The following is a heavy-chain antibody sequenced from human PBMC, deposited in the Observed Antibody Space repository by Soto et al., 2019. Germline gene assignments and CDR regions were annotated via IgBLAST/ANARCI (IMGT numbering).Heavy chain of an antibody. CDR3: ARASSGYVS. D-gene: IGHD5-12*01. J-gene: IGHJ5*02. CDR1: GITYTTYA. CDR2: INTGNGNT. V-gene: IGHV1-3*04. Sequence: QVQLVQSGAEVKKPGASVKVACKASGITYTTYAIHWVRQAPGQGLEWMGWINTGNGNTRYSQRFQGRVTLTTDTSASTAYMEVSSLTSEDTAVYYCARASSGYVSWGQGTLITVSS.